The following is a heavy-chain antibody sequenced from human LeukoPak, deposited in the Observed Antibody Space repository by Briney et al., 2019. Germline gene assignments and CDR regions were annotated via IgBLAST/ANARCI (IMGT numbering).Heavy chain of an antibody. J-gene: IGHJ4*02. CDR3: AILGAQLAGYFDY. D-gene: IGHD6-6*01. V-gene: IGHV1-69*05. Sequence: AASVKVSCKASGGTFSSYAISWVRQAPGQGLEWMGGIIPIFGTANYAQKLQGRVTMTTDTSTSTAYMELRSLRSDDTAVYYCAILGAQLAGYFDYWGQGTLVTVSS. CDR2: IIPIFGTA. CDR1: GGTFSSYA.